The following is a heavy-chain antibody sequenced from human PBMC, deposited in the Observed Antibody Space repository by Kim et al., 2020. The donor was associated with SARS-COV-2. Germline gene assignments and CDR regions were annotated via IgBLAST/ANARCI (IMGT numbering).Heavy chain of an antibody. D-gene: IGHD3-22*01. J-gene: IGHJ4*02. CDR3: ARGTFRYDSGDYFDY. CDR1: GGSISSYY. CDR2: IYYSGST. Sequence: SETLSLTCTVSGGSISSYYWSWIRQPPGKGLEWIGYIYYSGSTNYNPSLKSRVTISVDTSKNQFSLKLSSVTAADTAVYYCARGTFRYDSGDYFDYWGQGTLVTVSS. V-gene: IGHV4-59*01.